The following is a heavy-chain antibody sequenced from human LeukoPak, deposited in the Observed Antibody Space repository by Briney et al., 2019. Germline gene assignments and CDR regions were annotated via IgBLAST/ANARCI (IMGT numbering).Heavy chain of an antibody. CDR3: ARQYCSGGSCYSRWFDP. J-gene: IGHJ5*02. CDR2: ISYDGSNK. CDR1: GFTFSSYA. V-gene: IGHV3-30*04. D-gene: IGHD2-15*01. Sequence: GRSLRLSCAASGFTFSSYAMHWVRQAPGKGLEWMAVISYDGSNKYYADSVKGRFTISRDNSKNTLYLQMNSLRAEDTAVYYCARQYCSGGSCYSRWFDPWGQGTLVTVSS.